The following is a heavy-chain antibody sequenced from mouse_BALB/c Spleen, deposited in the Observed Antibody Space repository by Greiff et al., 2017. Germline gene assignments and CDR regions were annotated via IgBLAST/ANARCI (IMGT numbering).Heavy chain of an antibody. J-gene: IGHJ3*01. D-gene: IGHD2-4*01. CDR3: ARGVITTRFAY. Sequence: EVQLQESGAELVRPGALVKLSCKASGFNIKDYYMHWVKQRPEQGLEWIGWIDPENGNTIYDPKFQGKASITADTSSNTAYLQLSSLTSEDTAVYYCARGVITTRFAYWGQGTLVTVSA. CDR2: IDPENGNT. CDR1: GFNIKDYY. V-gene: IGHV14-1*02.